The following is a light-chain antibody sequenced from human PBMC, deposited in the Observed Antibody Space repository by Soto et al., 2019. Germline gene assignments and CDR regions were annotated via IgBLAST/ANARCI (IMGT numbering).Light chain of an antibody. V-gene: IGLV4-69*01. CDR3: QTWGTGIPV. Sequence: QAVVTQSPSASASLGASVKLTCTLSSGHSTYAMAWHQQQPEKGPRYLMKLNSDGSHNKGDGIPDRFSGSSSGAERYLTISSLHSEDEADYYCQTWGTGIPVFGGGTKLTVL. CDR2: LNSDGSH. J-gene: IGLJ2*01. CDR1: SGHSTYA.